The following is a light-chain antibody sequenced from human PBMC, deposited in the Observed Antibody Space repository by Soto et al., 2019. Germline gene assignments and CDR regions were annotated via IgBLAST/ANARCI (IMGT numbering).Light chain of an antibody. J-gene: IGLJ1*01. CDR3: CSYAGSSTSFV. CDR1: SSDVGSYNL. Sequence: QSVLTQPASVSGSPGQSITLSRTGTSSDVGSYNLVSWYQQHPGKAPKLMIYEVSKRPSGVSNRFSGSKSGNTASLTISGLQAEDEADYYCCSYAGSSTSFVFGTGTKVTVL. V-gene: IGLV2-23*02. CDR2: EVS.